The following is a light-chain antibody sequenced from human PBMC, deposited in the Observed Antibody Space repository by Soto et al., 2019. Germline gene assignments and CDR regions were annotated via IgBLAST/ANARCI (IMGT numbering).Light chain of an antibody. V-gene: IGKV3-15*01. J-gene: IGKJ3*01. CDR1: QSVNIN. CDR3: HQAGTFPFT. CDR2: GTS. Sequence: EIVMTQSPATLSVSPGERATLSCRASQSVNINLAWYQQKPGQAPRLLIYGTSTRATGVPARFSGSGSGTEFTLTISNLQSEDFATYFCHQAGTFPFTFGPGTKVDIK.